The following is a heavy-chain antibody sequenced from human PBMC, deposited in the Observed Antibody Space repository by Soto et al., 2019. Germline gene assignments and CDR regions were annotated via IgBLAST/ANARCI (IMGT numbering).Heavy chain of an antibody. CDR2: IYYSGST. D-gene: IGHD6-13*01. CDR1: GGSISSSSYY. CDR3: ARRESKQQLVRDYYYGMDV. J-gene: IGHJ6*02. V-gene: IGHV4-39*01. Sequence: SETLSLTCTVSGGSISSSSYYWGWIRQPPGKGLEWIGSIYYSGSTYYNPSLKSRVTISVDTSKNQFSLKLSSVTAADTAVYYCARRESKQQLVRDYYYGMDVWGQGTTVTVSS.